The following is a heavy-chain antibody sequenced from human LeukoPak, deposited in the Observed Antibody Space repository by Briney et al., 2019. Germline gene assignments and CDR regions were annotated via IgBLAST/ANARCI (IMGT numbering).Heavy chain of an antibody. CDR1: GYTFTDYY. CDR3: ATTEQWLVPRYYYYMDV. D-gene: IGHD6-19*01. Sequence: ASVKVSCKASGYTFTDYYINWVRQAPGQGLEWIGWINPNSGGTNYAQKFQGRVTMTRDTSISTAYMELSRLRSDDTAVYYCATTEQWLVPRYYYYMDVWGKGTTVTVSS. CDR2: INPNSGGT. V-gene: IGHV1-2*02. J-gene: IGHJ6*03.